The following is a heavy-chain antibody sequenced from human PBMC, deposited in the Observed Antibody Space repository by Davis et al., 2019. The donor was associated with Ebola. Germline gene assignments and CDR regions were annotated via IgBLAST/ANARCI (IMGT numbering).Heavy chain of an antibody. CDR2: IHYSGST. CDR1: GGSMNSYY. J-gene: IGHJ3*02. CDR3: ARVRCISTSCYGQNAFDI. Sequence: MPSETLSLTCTVSGGSMNSYYWSWVRQPPGKGLEWIGYIHYSGSTNYNPSLKSRVTISVDTSKSQVFLKLTSVTAADTAVYYCARVRCISTSCYGQNAFDIWGQGAMVTVSS. D-gene: IGHD2-2*01. V-gene: IGHV4-59*01.